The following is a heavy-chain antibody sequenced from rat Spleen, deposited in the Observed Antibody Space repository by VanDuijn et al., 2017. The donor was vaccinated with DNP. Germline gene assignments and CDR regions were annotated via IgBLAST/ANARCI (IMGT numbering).Heavy chain of an antibody. J-gene: IGHJ4*01. V-gene: IGHV5S10*01. D-gene: IGHD1-11*01. CDR2: IIYDGSRT. CDR1: GFTFSDYN. CDR3: ARPSEGRGYAMDA. Sequence: EVQLVESGGGLVQPGRSLKLSCAASGFTFSDYNMAWVRQAPKKGLEWVATIIYDGSRTYYRDSVKGRFTISRDNAKSTLYLQMDSLRSEDTATYYCARPSEGRGYAMDAWGQGTSVTVSS.